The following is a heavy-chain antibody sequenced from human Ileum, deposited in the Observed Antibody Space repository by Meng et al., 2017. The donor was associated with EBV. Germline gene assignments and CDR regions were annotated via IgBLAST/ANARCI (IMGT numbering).Heavy chain of an antibody. Sequence: QVQLQQSGPGLVKPSQTLSLTCAVSVGSISSGGYHWSWTRQPPGKGLEWIGYINYGGTTNYNPSLKSRVTISLDASKNQLSLQLTSVTAADTAMYFCASYEMGAGGRGFWGQGTLVTVSS. CDR1: VGSISSGGYH. J-gene: IGHJ4*02. CDR3: ASYEMGAGGRGF. V-gene: IGHV4-30-4*01. D-gene: IGHD2-15*01. CDR2: INYGGTT.